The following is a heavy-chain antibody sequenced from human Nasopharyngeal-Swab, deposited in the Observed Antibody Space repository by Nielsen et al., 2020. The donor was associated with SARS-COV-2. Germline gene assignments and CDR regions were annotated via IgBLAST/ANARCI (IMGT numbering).Heavy chain of an antibody. CDR1: EFTFSSFA. J-gene: IGHJ6*02. CDR2: ISYDGSHE. Sequence: GGSLRLSCAASEFTFSSFAMHWVRQAPGKGLEWVGLISYDGSHENYADSVRGRFTISRDNSKDTVHLQMNSLRPEDTAVYYCARDGLDYDFWSAYFMDVWGQGTTVTVSS. D-gene: IGHD3-3*01. CDR3: ARDGLDYDFWSAYFMDV. V-gene: IGHV3-30*04.